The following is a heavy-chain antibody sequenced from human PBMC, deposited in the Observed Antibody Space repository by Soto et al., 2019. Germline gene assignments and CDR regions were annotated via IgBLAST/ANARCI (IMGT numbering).Heavy chain of an antibody. CDR3: ARESGYSGDYSVTYYFDC. V-gene: IGHV6-1*01. J-gene: IGHJ4*02. D-gene: IGHD5-12*01. CDR2: TYYRSKWYN. Sequence: QTLSHTCTIAEASVSSNSAAWNWIRQSPSRGLEWLGRTYYRSKWYNDYAVSVKSRITINPDTSKNQFSLQLNSVTPEDTAVYYCARESGYSGDYSVTYYFDCWVQGTLVTGAS. CDR1: EASVSSNSAA.